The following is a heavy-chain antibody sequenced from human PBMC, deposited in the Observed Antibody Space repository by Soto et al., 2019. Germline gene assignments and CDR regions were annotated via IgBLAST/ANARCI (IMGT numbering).Heavy chain of an antibody. Sequence: QVQLVQSGAEVQKPGSSVKVSCKASGGTFSSYAISWVRQAPGQGLEWMGGIIPIFGTANYAQKFQGRVTITADESTSTAYMELSSLRSEDTAVYYCARSTGYCTNGVCYYYYGMDVWGQGTTVTVSS. V-gene: IGHV1-69*01. J-gene: IGHJ6*02. CDR3: ARSTGYCTNGVCYYYYGMDV. CDR2: IIPIFGTA. D-gene: IGHD2-8*01. CDR1: GGTFSSYA.